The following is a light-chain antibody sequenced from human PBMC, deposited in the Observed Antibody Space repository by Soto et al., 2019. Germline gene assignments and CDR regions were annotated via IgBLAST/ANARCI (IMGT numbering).Light chain of an antibody. J-gene: IGLJ1*01. V-gene: IGLV1-44*01. Sequence: QSALTQPPSASGTPGQRVTISCSGSSSNIGSNTVNWYQQLPGTAPKLLIYSNDQRPSGVPDRFSGSKSGTSASLAISGLQSEDEADYYCAAWDGSLNGYVFGTGTKAPS. CDR1: SSNIGSNT. CDR3: AAWDGSLNGYV. CDR2: SND.